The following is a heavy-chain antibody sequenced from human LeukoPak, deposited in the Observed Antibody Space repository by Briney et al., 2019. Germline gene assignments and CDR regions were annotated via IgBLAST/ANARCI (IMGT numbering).Heavy chain of an antibody. Sequence: ASETLSLTCTVSGGSISTGGYYWSWIRQHPGKGLEWTGNIYYSGSTYYSPSLKSRVTMSVDTSKNQFSLKVSSVTAADTAVYYCARENAGTHHDSTAAFHYWGQGTLVTVSS. CDR2: IYYSGST. CDR3: ARENAGTHHDSTAAFHY. CDR1: GGSISTGGYY. D-gene: IGHD3-22*01. J-gene: IGHJ4*02. V-gene: IGHV4-31*03.